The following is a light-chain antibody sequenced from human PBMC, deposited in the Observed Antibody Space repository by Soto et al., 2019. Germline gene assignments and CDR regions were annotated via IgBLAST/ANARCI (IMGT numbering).Light chain of an antibody. V-gene: IGKV1-39*01. CDR2: ATY. CDR3: QQSDRTPLT. Sequence: DIHLTQSPSSLSASVGDRVTITCRASQSISSYLNWYQQKPGKAPKLLIYATYNLQSGVPSRFSGSGSGTDFTLTISDLQREDFATYYCQQSDRTPLTFGGGTKVDIK. CDR1: QSISSY. J-gene: IGKJ4*01.